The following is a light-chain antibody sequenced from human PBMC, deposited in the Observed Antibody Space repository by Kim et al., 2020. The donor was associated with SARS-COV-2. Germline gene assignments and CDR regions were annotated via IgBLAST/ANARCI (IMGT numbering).Light chain of an antibody. CDR2: SAS. CDR3: QQVNSFPIT. Sequence: AAVGNRVNITCRASQGISKWLVWFQKKPGKAPKLLIYSASTLQSGVPSRFSGSGSGTDFTLTISSLLPEDFATYYWQQVNSFPITFGQGTRLEIK. V-gene: IGKV1-12*01. J-gene: IGKJ5*01. CDR1: QGISKW.